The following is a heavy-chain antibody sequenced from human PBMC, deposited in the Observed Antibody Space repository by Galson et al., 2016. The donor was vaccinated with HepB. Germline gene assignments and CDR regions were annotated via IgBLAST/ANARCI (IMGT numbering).Heavy chain of an antibody. CDR2: ISYDGSNK. J-gene: IGHJ6*02. D-gene: IGHD5-12*01. Sequence: SLRLSCAASGFTFSSYAVHWVRQAPGKGLEWVTEISYDGSNKHYADSVKGRFSISRDNSNNTVYLEMKSLRVEDTAVYYCVRDLEDIVAQYNYYYGMDVWGQGTTVTVSS. V-gene: IGHV3-30-3*01. CDR1: GFTFSSYA. CDR3: VRDLEDIVAQYNYYYGMDV.